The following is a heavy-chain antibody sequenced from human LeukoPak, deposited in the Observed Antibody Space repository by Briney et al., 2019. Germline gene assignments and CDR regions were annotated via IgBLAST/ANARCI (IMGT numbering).Heavy chain of an antibody. V-gene: IGHV3-23*01. CDR1: GFTFSSYA. D-gene: IGHD3-22*01. CDR3: AKDPQFDSSGYYEYYFDY. J-gene: IGHJ4*02. Sequence: KPGGSLRLSCAASGFTFSSYAMSWVRQAPGKGLEWVSAISGSGGSTYYADSVKGRFTISRDNSKNTLYLQMNSLRAEDTAVYYCAKDPQFDSSGYYEYYFDYWGQGTLVTVSS. CDR2: ISGSGGST.